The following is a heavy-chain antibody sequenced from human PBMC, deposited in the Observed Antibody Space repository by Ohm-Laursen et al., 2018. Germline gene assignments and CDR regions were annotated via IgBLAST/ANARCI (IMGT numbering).Heavy chain of an antibody. D-gene: IGHD1-20*01. CDR1: GFTFSSYA. CDR3: AKGISGPPGNWFDP. CDR2: ISFDGSNK. V-gene: IGHV3-30*18. J-gene: IGHJ5*02. Sequence: SLRLSCAASGFTFSSYAMSWVRQAPGKGLEWVAVISFDGSNKYYADSVKGRLTVSRDNSKNTLYLQMDSLRTEDTAVYFCAKGISGPPGNWFDPWGQGTLVTVSS.